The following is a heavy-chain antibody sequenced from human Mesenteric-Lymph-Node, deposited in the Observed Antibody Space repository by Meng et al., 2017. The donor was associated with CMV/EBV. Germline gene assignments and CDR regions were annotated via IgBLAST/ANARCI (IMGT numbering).Heavy chain of an antibody. CDR1: GFTFSSYA. V-gene: IGHV3-30*04. Sequence: SLKISCAASGFTFSSYAMHWVRQAPGKGLEWVAVISYDGSNKYYADSVKGRFTISRDNSKNTLYLQINGLRAEDTAMYYCASYWSADYWGQGTLVTVSS. CDR2: ISYDGSNK. CDR3: ASYWSADY. J-gene: IGHJ4*02. D-gene: IGHD1-1*01.